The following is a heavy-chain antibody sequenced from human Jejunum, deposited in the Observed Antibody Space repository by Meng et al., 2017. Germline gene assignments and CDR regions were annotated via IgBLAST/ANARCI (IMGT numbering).Heavy chain of an antibody. D-gene: IGHD3-16*01. J-gene: IGHJ3*02. CDR1: GGSVNSGSYY. CDR2: MYFSGST. V-gene: IGHV4-61*01. Sequence: VQLPESGPGLVGPSETLSLTCTISGGSVNSGSYYWSWIRQPPGKGLEWIGYMYFSGSTNYNASLKSRVTISVDTSKKQFSLKLTSVTAADTAVYYCARGSIYTSSDYFNMWGQGTMVTVSS. CDR3: ARGSIYTSSDYFNM.